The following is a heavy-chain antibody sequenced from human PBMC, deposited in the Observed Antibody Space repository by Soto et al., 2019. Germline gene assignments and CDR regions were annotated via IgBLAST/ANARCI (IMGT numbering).Heavy chain of an antibody. CDR1: GFTFSSYG. Sequence: PGGSLRLSCAASGFTFSSYGMHWVRQAPGKGLEWVTVISFDGGNQYYADSVKGRFTVSRDNSENTLSLQMNSLRGDDTAVYYCARSTSSTLSYYYGMDVWGQGTTVTVSS. CDR3: ARSTSSTLSYYYGMDV. CDR2: ISFDGGNQ. J-gene: IGHJ6*02. V-gene: IGHV3-30*03. D-gene: IGHD6-6*01.